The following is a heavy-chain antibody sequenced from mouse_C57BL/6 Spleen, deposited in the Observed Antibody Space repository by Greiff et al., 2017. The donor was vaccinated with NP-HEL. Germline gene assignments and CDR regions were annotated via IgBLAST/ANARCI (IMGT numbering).Heavy chain of an antibody. J-gene: IGHJ4*01. CDR3: ARGSYGSRYAMDY. D-gene: IGHD1-1*01. CDR1: GFTFSDYG. V-gene: IGHV5-17*01. Sequence: EVMLVESGGGLVKPGGSLKLSCAASGFTFSDYGMHWVRQAPEKGLEWVAYISSGSSTIYYADTVKGRFTISRDNAKNTLFLQMTSLRSEDTAMYYCARGSYGSRYAMDYWGQGTSVTVSS. CDR2: ISSGSSTI.